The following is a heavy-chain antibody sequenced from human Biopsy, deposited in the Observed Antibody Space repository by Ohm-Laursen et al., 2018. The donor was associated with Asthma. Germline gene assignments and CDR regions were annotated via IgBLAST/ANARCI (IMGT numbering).Heavy chain of an antibody. CDR2: LFHSGTA. CDR1: GGSFSGYS. Sequence: SQTLSLTCAVYGGSFSGYSWNWIRQPPGKGLELIAYLFHSGTAYYNPSLKSRVTISVDRSQRQFSLKVNSVTAADTAVYYCARMNTLIQAANYFSYAMDVWGQGTTVTVSS. J-gene: IGHJ6*02. V-gene: IGHV4-30-2*01. CDR3: ARMNTLIQAANYFSYAMDV. D-gene: IGHD3-9*01.